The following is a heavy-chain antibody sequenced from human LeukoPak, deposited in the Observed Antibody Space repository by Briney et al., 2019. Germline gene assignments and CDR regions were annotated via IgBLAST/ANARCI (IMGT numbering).Heavy chain of an antibody. CDR3: ARVGTVLDGGY. J-gene: IGHJ4*02. D-gene: IGHD1-7*01. CDR1: GGSISSYY. V-gene: IGHV4-59*01. Sequence: TSGTLSLTCTVSGGSISSYYWSWVRQPPGKGLEWIGYIYYSGSTNYNPSLKSRVTISVDTSKNQFSLKLSSVTAADTAVYYCARVGTVLDGGYWGQGILVTVSS. CDR2: IYYSGST.